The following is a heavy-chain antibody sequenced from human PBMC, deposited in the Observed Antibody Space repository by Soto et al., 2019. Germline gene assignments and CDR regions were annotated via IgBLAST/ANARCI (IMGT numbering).Heavy chain of an antibody. CDR3: AKALRYDYIWGSYRKHDAFDI. V-gene: IGHV3-23*01. D-gene: IGHD3-16*02. Sequence: PGGSLRLSCAASGFTFSSYAMSWARQAPGKGLEWVSAISGSGGSTYYADSVKGRFTISRDNSKNTLYLQMNSLRAEDTAVYYCAKALRYDYIWGSYRKHDAFDIWGQGTMVTVSS. CDR2: ISGSGGST. CDR1: GFTFSSYA. J-gene: IGHJ3*02.